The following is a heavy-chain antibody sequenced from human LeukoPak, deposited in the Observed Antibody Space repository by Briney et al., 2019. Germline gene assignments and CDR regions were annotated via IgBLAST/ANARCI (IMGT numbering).Heavy chain of an antibody. CDR2: ISYDGSNK. J-gene: IGHJ4*02. CDR3: ARGGALLWFGELLEGFDY. Sequence: GGSLRLSCAASGFTFSSYAMHWVRQAPGKGLEWVAVISYDGSNKYYADSVKGRFTISRDNSKNTLYLQMNSLRAEDTAAYYCARGGALLWFGELLEGFDYWGQGTLVTVSS. D-gene: IGHD3-10*01. CDR1: GFTFSSYA. V-gene: IGHV3-30*01.